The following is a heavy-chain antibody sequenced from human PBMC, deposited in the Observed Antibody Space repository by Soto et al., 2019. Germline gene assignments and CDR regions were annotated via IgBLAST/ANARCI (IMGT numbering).Heavy chain of an antibody. D-gene: IGHD1-1*01. J-gene: IGHJ3*02. CDR1: GFSLSTSGVG. V-gene: IGHV2-5*02. CDR3: ALSRYNWNDDRHDAFDI. CDR2: IYWDDDK. Sequence: QITLKESGPTLVKPTQTLTLTCTFSGFSLSTSGVGVGWIRQPPGKALEWLALIYWDDDKRYSPSLKSRLTITQDTSKNPVVLTMTNMDPVDTATYYCALSRYNWNDDRHDAFDIWGQGTMVTVSS.